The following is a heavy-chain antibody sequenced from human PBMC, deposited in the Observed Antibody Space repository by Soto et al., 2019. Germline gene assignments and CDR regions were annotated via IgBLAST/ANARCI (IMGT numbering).Heavy chain of an antibody. CDR1: GFTFSSYE. Sequence: GGSLRLSCAASGFTFSSYEMNWVRQAPGKGLEWVSYISSSGSTIYYADSVKGRFTISRDNAKNSLYLQMNSLRAEDTAVYYCARDRAMIVVVNFDYWGQGXLVTVSS. CDR2: ISSSGSTI. V-gene: IGHV3-48*03. J-gene: IGHJ4*02. D-gene: IGHD3-22*01. CDR3: ARDRAMIVVVNFDY.